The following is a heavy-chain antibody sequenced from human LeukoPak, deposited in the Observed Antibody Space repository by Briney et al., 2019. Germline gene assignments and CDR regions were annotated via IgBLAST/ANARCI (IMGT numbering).Heavy chain of an antibody. Sequence: ASVKVSCKASGYTFTSYYMHWVRQAPGQGLEWMGIINPSGGSTSYAQKFQGRVTMTRDTSTSTVYMELSSLRSEDTAVYYCARERGGLLATLLFDYWGQGTLVTVSS. J-gene: IGHJ4*02. CDR2: INPSGGST. CDR3: ARERGGLLATLLFDY. D-gene: IGHD5-12*01. CDR1: GYTFTSYY. V-gene: IGHV1-46*01.